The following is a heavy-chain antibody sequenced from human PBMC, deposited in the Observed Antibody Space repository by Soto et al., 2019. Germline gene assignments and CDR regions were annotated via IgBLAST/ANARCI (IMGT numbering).Heavy chain of an antibody. J-gene: IGHJ5*02. Sequence: QVQLQQWGAGLLKPSETLSLTCAVYGGSFSGYYWSWIRQPPGKGLEWVGEINHSGSTNYNPSLKSRVTISVDTSKNQCSLKLSSVTAADTAVYYCARNLLHLGYCSGGSCSNWFDPWGQGTLVTVSS. CDR3: ARNLLHLGYCSGGSCSNWFDP. CDR1: GGSFSGYY. V-gene: IGHV4-34*01. D-gene: IGHD2-15*01. CDR2: INHSGST.